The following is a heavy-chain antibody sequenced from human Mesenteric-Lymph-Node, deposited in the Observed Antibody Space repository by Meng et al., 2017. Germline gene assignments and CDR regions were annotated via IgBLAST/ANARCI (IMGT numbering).Heavy chain of an antibody. D-gene: IGHD6-25*01. V-gene: IGHV1-8*02. CDR1: GYTFTGYY. CDR2: INPNSGNT. CDR3: ARGRGYLVL. Sequence: ASVKVSCKASGYTFTGYYMHWVRQAPGQGLEWMGWINPNSGNTGYAQKFQGRVTMTRNTSISTAYMELSSLRSEDTAMYYCARGRGYLVLWGQGTLVTVSS. J-gene: IGHJ4*02.